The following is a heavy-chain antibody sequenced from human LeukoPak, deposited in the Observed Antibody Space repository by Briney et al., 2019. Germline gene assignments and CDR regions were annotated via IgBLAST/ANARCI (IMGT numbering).Heavy chain of an antibody. V-gene: IGHV4-59*01. J-gene: IGHJ6*02. CDR3: ARDNWNYGSSMDV. D-gene: IGHD1-7*01. CDR2: IYYSGST. Sequence: SETLSLTCTVSGGSISNYYWNWIRQPPGKGLEWIGYIYYSGSTNYNPSLKSRVTISVDTSKNQFSLKLSSVTAADTAVYHCARDNWNYGSSMDVWGQGTTVTVSS. CDR1: GGSISNYY.